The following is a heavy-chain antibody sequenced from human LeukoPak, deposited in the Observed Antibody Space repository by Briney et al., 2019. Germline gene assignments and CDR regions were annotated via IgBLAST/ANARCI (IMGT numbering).Heavy chain of an antibody. CDR2: INHSGST. Sequence: LETLSLTCAVYGGSFSGYYWSWIRQPPGKGLEWIGEINHSGSTNYNPSLKSRVTISVDTSKNQFSLKLSSVTAADTAVYYCGRDSLAKKDAFDIWGQGTMVTVSS. V-gene: IGHV4-34*01. CDR1: GGSFSGYY. D-gene: IGHD3-3*02. CDR3: GRDSLAKKDAFDI. J-gene: IGHJ3*02.